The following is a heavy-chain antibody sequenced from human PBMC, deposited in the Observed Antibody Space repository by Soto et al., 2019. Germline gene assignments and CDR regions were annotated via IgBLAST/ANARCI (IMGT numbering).Heavy chain of an antibody. CDR2: IDHNGPT. J-gene: IGHJ4*02. CDR3: VRDSHGDY. Sequence: EVQLVESGGGLVQPGGSLRLSCAGSGFTFSNYWMHWVRQATGKGLEWVSRIDHNGPTDYADSVRGRFTISRDNAENTLYLQMNSLRPEDTAVYYCVRDSHGDYWGQGTLVTLSS. CDR1: GFTFSNYW. V-gene: IGHV3-74*01.